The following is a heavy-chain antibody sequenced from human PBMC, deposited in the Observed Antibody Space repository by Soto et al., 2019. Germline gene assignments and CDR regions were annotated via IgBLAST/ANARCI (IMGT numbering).Heavy chain of an antibody. J-gene: IGHJ4*02. V-gene: IGHV1-18*01. CDR2: ISAYTGNT. CDR3: ELGGPISGSYWGGDY. D-gene: IGHD1-26*01. Sequence: QVQLVQSGAEVKKPGASAKVSCKASGYTFSSSDISWVRQAPGQGLEWMGWISAYTGNTNYAQRLQGRLTMTTDTSTNTSYLELRRLRSDDTAVYYVELGGPISGSYWGGDYWGQGTLVTVSS. CDR1: GYTFSSSD.